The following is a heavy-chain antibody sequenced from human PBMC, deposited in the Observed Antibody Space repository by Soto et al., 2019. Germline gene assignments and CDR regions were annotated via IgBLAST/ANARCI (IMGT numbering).Heavy chain of an antibody. Sequence: GGSLRLSCAASGFTFSNFAMNWVRQAPGKGLEWVSAISNSFSDGNTHYADSVKGRFTISRHNDKNTVFLEMNGLRADDTAVYYCAKVFSPEGGNYFDYWGQGTLVTVS. CDR2: ISNSFSDGNT. CDR3: AKVFSPEGGNYFDY. CDR1: GFTFSNFA. J-gene: IGHJ4*02. V-gene: IGHV3-23*01.